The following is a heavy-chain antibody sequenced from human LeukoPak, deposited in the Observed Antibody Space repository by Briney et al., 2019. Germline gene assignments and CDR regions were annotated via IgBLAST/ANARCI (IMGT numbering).Heavy chain of an antibody. CDR2: IWHDGNRQ. V-gene: IGHV3-33*01. D-gene: IGHD4-11*01. CDR3: ARDLNSNNSNPGWFDP. J-gene: IGHJ5*02. CDR1: GFTFTTYG. Sequence: GGSLRLSCAASGFTFTTYGIHFVRQAPGKGLEWVALIWHDGNRQHYADSVKGRFTISRDDSKNTVSLQMNSLRAEDTAIYYCARDLNSNNSNPGWFDPWGQGTLVTVSS.